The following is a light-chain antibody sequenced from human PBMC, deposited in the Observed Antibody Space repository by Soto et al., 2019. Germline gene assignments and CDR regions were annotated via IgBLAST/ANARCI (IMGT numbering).Light chain of an antibody. CDR3: QQYKSYAAT. J-gene: IGKJ1*01. CDR1: QSISSW. CDR2: DAS. V-gene: IGKV1-5*01. Sequence: DIQMTQSPSTLSASVGDRVTITCRASQSISSWLAWYQQKPGKAPKLLIYDASSLESGVTSRFSGSGSGTEFTLTISSLQPYDFATYYCQQYKSYAATFGQGTKVDIK.